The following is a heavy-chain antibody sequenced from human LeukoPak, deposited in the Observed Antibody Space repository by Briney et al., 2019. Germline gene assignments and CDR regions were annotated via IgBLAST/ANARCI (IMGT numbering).Heavy chain of an antibody. Sequence: SETLSLTCTVSGGSISSSSYYWGWIRQPPGKGLEWIGSIYYSGSTYYNPSLKSRVTISVDTSKNQFSLKLSSVTAADTAVYYCARDTRNYYDSSGYYLVDYWGQGTLVTVSS. CDR2: IYYSGST. V-gene: IGHV4-39*07. J-gene: IGHJ4*02. CDR3: ARDTRNYYDSSGYYLVDY. CDR1: GGSISSSSYY. D-gene: IGHD3-22*01.